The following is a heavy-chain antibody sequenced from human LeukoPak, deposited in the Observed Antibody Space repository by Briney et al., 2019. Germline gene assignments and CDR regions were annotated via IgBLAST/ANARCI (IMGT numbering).Heavy chain of an antibody. V-gene: IGHV3-23*01. D-gene: IGHD3-22*01. CDR3: AKGNYYDRTGAFDI. CDR1: GFTFGNFA. J-gene: IGHJ3*02. Sequence: GGSLRLSCAASGFTFGNFAMSWVRQAPGKGLEWVSGIVGSGPSTYYADSVRGRFTISRDDSKNTLYLQMNSLRAEDTAVYYCAKGNYYDRTGAFDIWGQGTMVTVSS. CDR2: IVGSGPST.